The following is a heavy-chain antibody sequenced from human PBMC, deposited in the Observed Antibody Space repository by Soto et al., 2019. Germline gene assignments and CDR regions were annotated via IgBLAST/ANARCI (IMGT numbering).Heavy chain of an antibody. D-gene: IGHD2-15*01. V-gene: IGHV4-39*01. J-gene: IGHJ4*02. CDR2: IYYSGST. CDR3: ARHVVVAATVGAYFEY. Sequence: SETLSLTCTVSGGSISSSSYYWGWIRQPPGKGLEWIGSIYYSGSTYYNPSLKSRVTISVDTSKNQFSLKLSSVTAADTAVYYCARHVVVAATVGAYFEYWGQGTLVAVSS. CDR1: GGSISSSSYY.